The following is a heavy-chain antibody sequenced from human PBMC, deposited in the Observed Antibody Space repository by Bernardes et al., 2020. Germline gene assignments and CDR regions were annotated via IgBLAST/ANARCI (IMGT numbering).Heavy chain of an antibody. Sequence: SGPTLVKPTQTLTLTCTFSGFSLSTSGVGVGWIRQPPGKALEWLALIYWDDDKRYSPSLKSRLTITKDTSKNQVVLTMTNMDPVDTATYYCAHTSPVTTTEYFQHWGQGTLVTVSS. CDR2: IYWDDDK. J-gene: IGHJ1*01. D-gene: IGHD4-17*01. CDR3: AHTSPVTTTEYFQH. CDR1: GFSLSTSGVG. V-gene: IGHV2-5*02.